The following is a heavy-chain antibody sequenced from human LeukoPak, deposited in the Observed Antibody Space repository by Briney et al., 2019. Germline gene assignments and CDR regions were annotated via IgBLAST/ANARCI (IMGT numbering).Heavy chain of an antibody. CDR3: ARDVKWELVRWFDP. J-gene: IGHJ5*02. CDR1: GGSISSYY. CDR2: IYTSGST. V-gene: IGHV4-4*07. D-gene: IGHD1-26*01. Sequence: SETLSLTCTVSGGSISSYYWSWIRQPAGKGLEWIGRIYTSGSTNYNPSLKSRVTMSVDTSKNQFSLKLSSVTAADTAVYYCARDVKWELVRWFDPCGQGTLVTVSS.